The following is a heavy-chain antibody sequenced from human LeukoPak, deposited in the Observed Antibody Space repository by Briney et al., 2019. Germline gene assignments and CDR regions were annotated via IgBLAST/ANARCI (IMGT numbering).Heavy chain of an antibody. V-gene: IGHV4-39*07. J-gene: IGHJ6*03. CDR3: ARVYYDSSGYYHYYYYMDV. CDR2: IYHSGST. Sequence: PSETLSLTCTVSGGSISSTSYYWGWIRQPPGKGLEWIGSIYHSGSTYYNPSLKSRVTISVDTSKNQFSLKLSSVTAADTAVYYCARVYYDSSGYYHYYYYMDVWGKGTTVTVSS. D-gene: IGHD3-22*01. CDR1: GGSISSTSYY.